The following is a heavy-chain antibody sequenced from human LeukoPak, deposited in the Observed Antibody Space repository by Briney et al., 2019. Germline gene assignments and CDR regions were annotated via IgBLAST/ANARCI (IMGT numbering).Heavy chain of an antibody. V-gene: IGHV1-18*01. D-gene: IGHD6-19*01. CDR1: GFTFTSYG. J-gene: IGHJ4*02. CDR2: ISAYNGNT. CDR3: ARGGLSSSGCDF. Sequence: ASVRVSCKTSGFTFTSYGFTWVRQAPGPGAEWMGWISAYNGNTKYAQKFRGRVTMTTDTSKSTVYMELRSLTSDDTAVYYCARGGLSSSGCDFWGRGTLVSVSS.